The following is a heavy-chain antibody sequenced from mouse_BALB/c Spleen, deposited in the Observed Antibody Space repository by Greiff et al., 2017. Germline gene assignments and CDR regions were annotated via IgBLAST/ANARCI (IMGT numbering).Heavy chain of an antibody. CDR1: GFSLTSYG. V-gene: IGHV2-9*02. Sequence: QVQLMESGPGLVAPSQSLSITCSVSGFSLTSYGVHWVRQPPGKGLEWLGVIWAGGSTNYNSALISRLSISKDNSTSQVFLEMNNLPTADTAMYYCAREGNTRGFAYWGQGTLVTVSA. D-gene: IGHD5-1-1*01. CDR2: IWAGGST. J-gene: IGHJ3*01. CDR3: AREGNTRGFAY.